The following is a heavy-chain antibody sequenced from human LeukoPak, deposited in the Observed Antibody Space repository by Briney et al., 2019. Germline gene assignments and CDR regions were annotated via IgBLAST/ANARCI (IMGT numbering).Heavy chain of an antibody. V-gene: IGHV3-48*02. CDR3: ARVNMVGATHFDY. D-gene: IGHD1-26*01. CDR1: GFTFSNYS. J-gene: IGHJ4*02. Sequence: SGGSLRLSCAASGFTFSNYSMIWVRQAPGKGLEWVSYISSSGPTIYYADSVKGRFTISRDNAKHSLSLQMNSLRDDDTAVYYCARVNMVGATHFDYGGQGTLVTVS. CDR2: ISSSGPTI.